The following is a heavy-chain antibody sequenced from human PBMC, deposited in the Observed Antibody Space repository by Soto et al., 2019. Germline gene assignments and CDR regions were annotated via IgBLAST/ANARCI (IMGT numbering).Heavy chain of an antibody. D-gene: IGHD2-2*01. CDR3: ARVGGYCDTASCFAYFDS. CDR2: VSSGGTYI. J-gene: IGHJ4*02. CDR1: GFTFSTYG. Sequence: PGGSLRLSCVASGFTFSTYGMNWVRQAPGKGLEWVSSVSSGGTYIYYAESVRGRFIISRDNAKNSLYLQMNSLRGEDTAVYYCARVGGYCDTASCFAYFDSWGQGSLVTVSS. V-gene: IGHV3-21*01.